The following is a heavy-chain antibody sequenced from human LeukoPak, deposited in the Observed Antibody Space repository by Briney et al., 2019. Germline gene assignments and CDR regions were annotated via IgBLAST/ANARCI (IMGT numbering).Heavy chain of an antibody. V-gene: IGHV3-74*01. D-gene: IGHD3-16*01. Sequence: GGSLKLSCAASEFTFSTYYMHWFRQAPGKGLLWVARINADGSNTNYADSVKGRFTLSRDNAKNTLYLQMNSLRAEDTAVYYCARSFWGSYSDFWGQGTLVTVSS. CDR3: ARSFWGSYSDF. CDR2: INADGSNT. CDR1: EFTFSTYY. J-gene: IGHJ4*02.